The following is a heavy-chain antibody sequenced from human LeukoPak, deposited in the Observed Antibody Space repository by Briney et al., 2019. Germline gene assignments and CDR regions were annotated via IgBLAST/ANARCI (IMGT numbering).Heavy chain of an antibody. CDR3: ARGEWLRSWFGY. Sequence: PSETLSLTCAVYGGSFSGYYRSWIRQPLGKGLEWIGEINHSGSTNYNPSLKSRVTISVDTSKNQFSLKLNSVTAADTAVYYCARGEWLRSWFGYWGQGTLVTVSS. J-gene: IGHJ4*02. CDR2: INHSGST. CDR1: GGSFSGYY. V-gene: IGHV4-34*01. D-gene: IGHD5-12*01.